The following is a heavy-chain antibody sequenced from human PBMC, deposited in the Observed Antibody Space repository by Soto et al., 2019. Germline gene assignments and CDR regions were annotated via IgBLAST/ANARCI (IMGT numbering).Heavy chain of an antibody. J-gene: IGHJ3*02. CDR3: AKGASGSYWGRGNDAFDI. CDR2: ISYDGSNK. V-gene: IGHV3-30*18. D-gene: IGHD1-26*01. CDR1: GFTFSSYG. Sequence: GGSLRLSCAASGFTFSSYGMHWVRQAPGKGLEWVAVISYDGSNKYYADSVKGRCTISRDNSKNTLYLQMNSLRAEDTAGYYCAKGASGSYWGRGNDAFDIWGQETMVNV.